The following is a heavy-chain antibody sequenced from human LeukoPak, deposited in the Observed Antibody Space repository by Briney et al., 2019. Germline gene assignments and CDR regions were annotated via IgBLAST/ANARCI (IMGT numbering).Heavy chain of an antibody. J-gene: IGHJ4*02. V-gene: IGHV3-53*01. CDR2: IYSRGAT. CDR1: GFSVSNNY. Sequence: GGSLRLSCAASGFSVSNNYMSWVRQAPGKGLEGVSVIYSRGATYYADSVKGRFTISRDNSKNILYLQMNSLRVEDTAVYYCAARNYWGQGTLVTVSS. D-gene: IGHD1-14*01. CDR3: AARNY.